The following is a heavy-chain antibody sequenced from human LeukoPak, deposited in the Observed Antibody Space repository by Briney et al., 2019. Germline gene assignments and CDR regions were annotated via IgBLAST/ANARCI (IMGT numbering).Heavy chain of an antibody. CDR3: AKTYMDYGMDV. V-gene: IGHV3-30*18. J-gene: IGHJ6*02. Sequence: GGSLRLSCVASGFTFSSYGMHWVRQAPGKGLEWVAVISYDGSNKYYADSVKGRFTISRDNSKNTLYLQMNSLRAEDTAVYYCAKTYMDYGMDVWGQGTTVTVSS. CDR1: GFTFSSYG. CDR2: ISYDGSNK. D-gene: IGHD3-16*01.